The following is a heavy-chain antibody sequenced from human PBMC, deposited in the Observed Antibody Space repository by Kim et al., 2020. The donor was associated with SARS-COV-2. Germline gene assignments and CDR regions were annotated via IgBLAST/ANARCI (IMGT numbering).Heavy chain of an antibody. J-gene: IGHJ4*02. V-gene: IGHV3-23*01. D-gene: IGHD6-19*01. CDR3: AKDLDIPVADY. CDR1: GFTFSTYA. Sequence: GGSLRLSCAASGFTFSTYAMGWVRQAPGKGLQWVSTISVHGGSTHYADSVKGRFTISRDNSKNTLYLQMNSLRAEDTAVYYCAKDLDIPVADYWGQGTLVTVSS. CDR2: ISVHGGST.